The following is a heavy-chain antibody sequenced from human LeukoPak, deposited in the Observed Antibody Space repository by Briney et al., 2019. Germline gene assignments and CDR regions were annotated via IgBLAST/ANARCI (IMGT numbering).Heavy chain of an antibody. CDR2: ISSSSSYI. Sequence: GGSLRLSCAASGLTFSSYSMNWVRQAPGKGLEWVSSISSSSSYIYYADSVKGRFTISRDNAKSTLYLQMNSLRVEDTAVYYCGRDWTGSVADDWGLGTLVTVSS. V-gene: IGHV3-21*01. D-gene: IGHD6-19*01. CDR1: GLTFSSYS. J-gene: IGHJ4*02. CDR3: GRDWTGSVADD.